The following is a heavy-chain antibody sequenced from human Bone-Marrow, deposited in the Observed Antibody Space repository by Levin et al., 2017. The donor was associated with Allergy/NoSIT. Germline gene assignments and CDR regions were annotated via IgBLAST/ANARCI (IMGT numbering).Heavy chain of an antibody. CDR3: AKVRTAGLFGSYSLPLDY. D-gene: IGHD1-26*01. J-gene: IGHJ4*02. V-gene: IGHV3-23*01. CDR1: GFTFSSYA. Sequence: PGGSLRLSCAASGFTFSSYAMSWVRQAPGKGLEWVSSISRSTAGTHYVDSVKGRFTISRDNSQNTLYLQMNSLRAEDTAVYYCAKVRTAGLFGSYSLPLDYWGQGTLVTVSS. CDR2: ISRSTAGT.